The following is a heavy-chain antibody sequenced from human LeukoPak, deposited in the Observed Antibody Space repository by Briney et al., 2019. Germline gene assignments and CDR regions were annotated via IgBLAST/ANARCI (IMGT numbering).Heavy chain of an antibody. J-gene: IGHJ4*02. V-gene: IGHV3-48*03. CDR3: ARAGVIEYYDFWSGYYLDY. CDR1: GFTFSSYE. Sequence: GGSLRLSCAASGFTFSSYEMNWARQAPGKGLEWVSYISSSGRTIYYADSVKGRFTISRDNAKNSLYLQMNSLRAEDTAVYYCARAGVIEYYDFWSGYYLDYWGQGTLVTVSS. D-gene: IGHD3-3*01. CDR2: ISSSGRTI.